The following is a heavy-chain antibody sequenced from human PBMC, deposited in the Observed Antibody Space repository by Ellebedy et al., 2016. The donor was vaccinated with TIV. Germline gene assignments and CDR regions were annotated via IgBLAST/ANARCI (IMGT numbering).Heavy chain of an antibody. CDR1: SASISRGDYY. V-gene: IGHV4-61*08. CDR2: IYYSGST. CDR3: ARGGYYDFWSAPHDAFDI. D-gene: IGHD3-3*01. J-gene: IGHJ3*02. Sequence: MPSETLSLTCTVSSASISRGDYYWSWIRQPPGKGLEWIGYIYYSGSTNYNPSLKSRVTISVDTSKNQFSLKLSSVTAADTAVYYCARGGYYDFWSAPHDAFDIWGQGTMVTVSS.